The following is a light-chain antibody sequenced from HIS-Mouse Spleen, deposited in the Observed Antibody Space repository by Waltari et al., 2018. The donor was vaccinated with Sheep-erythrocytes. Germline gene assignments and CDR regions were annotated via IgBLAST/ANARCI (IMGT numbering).Light chain of an antibody. CDR2: AVS. Sequence: QSALTQPRSVSGSPGQSVTISCTGTSSDVGGYNYVSWYQQHPGKAPKLMIYAVSKRPSGVPDRFSGSKSGNTASLTISGLQAEDEADYYCQTWGTGIHVVFGGGTKLTVL. CDR1: SSDVGGYNY. J-gene: IGLJ2*01. CDR3: QTWGTGIHVV. V-gene: IGLV2-11*01.